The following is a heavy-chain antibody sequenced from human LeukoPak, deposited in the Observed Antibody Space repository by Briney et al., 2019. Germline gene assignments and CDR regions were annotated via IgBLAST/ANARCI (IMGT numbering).Heavy chain of an antibody. CDR2: TYYRSKWYN. Sequence: SQTLSLTCAISRDSVSSNSAAWNWIRQSPSRGLEWLGRTYYRSKWYNDYAVSVKSRITINPDTSKNQFSLQLNSATPEDTAVYYCARDFSSSWDDAFDIWGQGTMVTVSS. CDR3: ARDFSSSWDDAFDI. D-gene: IGHD6-13*01. J-gene: IGHJ3*02. V-gene: IGHV6-1*01. CDR1: RDSVSSNSAA.